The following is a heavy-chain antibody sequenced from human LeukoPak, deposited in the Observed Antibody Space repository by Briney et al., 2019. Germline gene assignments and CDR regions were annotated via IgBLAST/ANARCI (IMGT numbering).Heavy chain of an antibody. CDR1: GDXVSSNSAA. CDR2: TYFRSKWFN. CDR3: VGQNDGYLTR. V-gene: IGHV6-1*01. J-gene: IGHJ4*02. Sequence: SQTLSLTCAISGDXVSSNSAAWNWIRQSPSRGLEWLGRTYFRSKWFNDYAVSVKSRITINPDTSKNQFPLQLNSVTPEDTAVYYCVGQNDGYLTRWGQGTLVTVSS. D-gene: IGHD5-24*01.